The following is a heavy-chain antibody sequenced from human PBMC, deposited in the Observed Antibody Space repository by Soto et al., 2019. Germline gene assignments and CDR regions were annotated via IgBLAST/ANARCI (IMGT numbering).Heavy chain of an antibody. V-gene: IGHV3-15*01. Sequence: PGGSLRLSCAASGFTLTKASMSWVRQAPGKGLEWVGHIKSNADGGAIDYAAPVKGRFTVSRDDSKISLFLQMYSLKIEDTAVYYCVRVNCYGSGRKHNMDVWGQGTTVTVSS. CDR3: VRVNCYGSGRKHNMDV. D-gene: IGHD3-10*01. CDR2: IKSNADGGAI. J-gene: IGHJ6*02. CDR1: GFTLTKAS.